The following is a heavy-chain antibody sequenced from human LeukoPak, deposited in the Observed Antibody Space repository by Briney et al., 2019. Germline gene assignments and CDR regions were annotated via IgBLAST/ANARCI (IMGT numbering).Heavy chain of an antibody. CDR2: IYTSGST. Sequence: SETLSLTCTVSGGSISSYYWSWIRQPAGKGLEWIGRIYTSGSTNHNPSLKSRVTMSVDTSKNQFSLKLSSVTAADTAVYYCARDYDILTGSPFDYWGQGTLVTVSS. J-gene: IGHJ4*02. V-gene: IGHV4-4*07. CDR1: GGSISSYY. CDR3: ARDYDILTGSPFDY. D-gene: IGHD3-9*01.